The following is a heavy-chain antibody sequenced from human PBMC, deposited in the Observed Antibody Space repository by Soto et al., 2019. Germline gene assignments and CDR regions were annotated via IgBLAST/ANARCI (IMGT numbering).Heavy chain of an antibody. Sequence: PSETLSLTCTVSGGSINNRSHYWGWIRQPPGKGLEWIGSVYFTGSTNYSPPLKSRVTISVDTSKNLFSLKMTSATAADTAVYYCVRDYMIRGAIIGQYFNSWGQGTLVTVSS. CDR3: VRDYMIRGAIIGQYFNS. J-gene: IGHJ4*02. CDR1: GGSINNRSHY. V-gene: IGHV4-39*02. CDR2: VYFTGST. D-gene: IGHD3-10*01.